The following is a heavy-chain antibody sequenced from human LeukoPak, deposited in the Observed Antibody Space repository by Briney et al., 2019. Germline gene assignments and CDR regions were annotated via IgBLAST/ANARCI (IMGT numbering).Heavy chain of an antibody. D-gene: IGHD3-9*01. J-gene: IGHJ6*02. V-gene: IGHV3-11*01. CDR2: ITNGGSTI. CDR3: ARSIGLTGGGVDV. Sequence: PGGSLRLSCAASGFTFSDYNMNWVRQAPGKGLEWVAYITNGGSTIHHADSAKGRFTISRDNAKKTLYLQMNSLRAEDTAVYYCARSIGLTGGGVDVWGQGTTVTVSS. CDR1: GFTFSDYN.